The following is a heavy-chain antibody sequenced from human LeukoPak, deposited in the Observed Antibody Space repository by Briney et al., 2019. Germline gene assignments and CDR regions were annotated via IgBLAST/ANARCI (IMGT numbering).Heavy chain of an antibody. CDR1: GFTFRNYG. Sequence: PGGSLRLSCVASGFTFRNYGMHWVRQAPGKGLEWVAIISYDGGKKDYADSVKGRFTISRDNSKNTLYLQMNSLRADDTAVYYCARVQGVRGVLRYWGQGTLVTVSS. CDR3: ARVQGVRGVLRY. CDR2: ISYDGGKK. D-gene: IGHD3-10*01. V-gene: IGHV3-30*03. J-gene: IGHJ4*02.